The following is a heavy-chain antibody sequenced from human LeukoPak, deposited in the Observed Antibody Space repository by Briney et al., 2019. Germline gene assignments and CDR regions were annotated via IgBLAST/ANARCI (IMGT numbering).Heavy chain of an antibody. Sequence: ASVKVSCKASGYTFSIYGISWVRQAPGQGLEWMGWITVYNGNTNLAQKVQGTVTMTTETSTSTAYMELRSLRSDDTAVYYCARIIVGATTWAFDYWGQRALVTVSS. J-gene: IGHJ4*02. CDR3: ARIIVGATTWAFDY. D-gene: IGHD1-26*01. CDR1: GYTFSIYG. CDR2: ITVYNGNT. V-gene: IGHV1-18*01.